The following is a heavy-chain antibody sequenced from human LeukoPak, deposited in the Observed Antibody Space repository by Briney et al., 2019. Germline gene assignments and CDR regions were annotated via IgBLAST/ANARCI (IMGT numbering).Heavy chain of an antibody. CDR2: ISSSSSYI. J-gene: IGHJ2*01. CDR3: ARVGDSSGRYWYFDL. CDR1: GFTFSSYS. V-gene: IGHV3-21*01. D-gene: IGHD6-19*01. Sequence: GGSLRLSCAASGFTFSSYSMNWVRQAPGKGLEWVSSISSSSSYIYYADSVKGRFTISRDNAKNSLYLQMNSLRAEDTAVYYCARVGDSSGRYWYFDLWGRGTLVTVSS.